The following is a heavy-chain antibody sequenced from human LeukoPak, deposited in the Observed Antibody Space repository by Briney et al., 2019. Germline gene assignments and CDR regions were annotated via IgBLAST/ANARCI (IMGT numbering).Heavy chain of an antibody. CDR1: GFTFSRYA. CDR3: ARGAYSSSWLNFDY. Sequence: PGGSLRLSCAASGFTFSRYAMHWVRQAPGKGLEWVAVIAYDGSNEYYADSVKGRFTISRDNSKNTLYLQMSSLRADDTAVYYCARGAYSSSWLNFDYWGQGTLVTVSS. D-gene: IGHD6-13*01. V-gene: IGHV3-30*04. CDR2: IAYDGSNE. J-gene: IGHJ4*02.